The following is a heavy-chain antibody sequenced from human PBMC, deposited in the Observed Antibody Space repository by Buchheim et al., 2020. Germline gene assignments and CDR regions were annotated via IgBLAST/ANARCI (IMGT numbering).Heavy chain of an antibody. Sequence: QVQLQESGPGLVKPSETLSLTCTVSGGSISSYYWSWIRQPPGKGLEWIGYIYYCGSNHYNPSLKSRLNISVDKSQNQFSLKLSSVTAADTAVYYCASRGLGELGSFDYWGQGTL. CDR2: IYYCGSN. CDR3: ASRGLGELGSFDY. J-gene: IGHJ4*02. V-gene: IGHV4-59*01. CDR1: GGSISSYY. D-gene: IGHD1-7*01.